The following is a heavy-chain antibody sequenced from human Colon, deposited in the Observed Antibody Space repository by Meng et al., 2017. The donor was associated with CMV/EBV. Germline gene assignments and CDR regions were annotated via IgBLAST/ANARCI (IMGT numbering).Heavy chain of an antibody. CDR2: IGSDGSIK. Sequence: GESLKISCAASGFTFSSYEMNWVRQAPGKGLEWVAFIGSDGSIKRYSDSAKGRFNISRDNSKNTLWLQMHSLRPEDTALYYCAREGFSNFDYWGLGTLVTVSS. D-gene: IGHD4-11*01. J-gene: IGHJ4*02. CDR3: AREGFSNFDY. V-gene: IGHV3-30*02. CDR1: GFTFSSYE.